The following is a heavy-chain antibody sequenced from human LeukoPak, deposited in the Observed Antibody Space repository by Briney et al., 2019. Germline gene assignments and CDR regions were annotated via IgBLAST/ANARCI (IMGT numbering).Heavy chain of an antibody. CDR3: ARDGIAARHVMYYFDY. Sequence: ASVKVSCKASGGTFSSYAISWVRQAPGQGLEWMGWISAYNGNTNYAQKLQGRVTMTTDTSTSTAYMELRSLRSDDTAVYYCARDGIAARHVMYYFDYWGQGTLVTVSS. V-gene: IGHV1-18*01. D-gene: IGHD6-6*01. CDR2: ISAYNGNT. CDR1: GGTFSSYA. J-gene: IGHJ4*02.